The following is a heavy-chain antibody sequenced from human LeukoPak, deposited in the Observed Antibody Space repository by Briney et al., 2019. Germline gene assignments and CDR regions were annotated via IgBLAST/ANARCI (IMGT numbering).Heavy chain of an antibody. CDR1: GFTFSSYA. D-gene: IGHD6-13*01. V-gene: IGHV3-23*01. CDR2: ISGSGDST. CDR3: AKTRPLDSSSWSHGDY. Sequence: GGSLRLSCAASGFTFSSYAMSWVRQAPGKGLEWVSPISGSGDSTYYGDSVKGRFTISRDNSKNTLYLQMNSLRAEDTAVYYCAKTRPLDSSSWSHGDYWGQGTLVTVSS. J-gene: IGHJ4*02.